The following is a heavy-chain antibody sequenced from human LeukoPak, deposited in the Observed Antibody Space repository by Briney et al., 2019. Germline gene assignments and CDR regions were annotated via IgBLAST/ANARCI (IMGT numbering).Heavy chain of an antibody. CDR3: ATAYSGYYTYYFDY. J-gene: IGHJ4*02. Sequence: GGSLRLSCAASGFTFSTYEMNWVRQAPGKGLEWGSYISTGGSIIYYADSVKGRFTISRDNAQNSLYLQMNSLRAEDTAVYYCATAYSGYYTYYFDYWGQGTLVTVSS. D-gene: IGHD3-22*01. CDR1: GFTFSTYE. CDR2: ISTGGSII. V-gene: IGHV3-48*03.